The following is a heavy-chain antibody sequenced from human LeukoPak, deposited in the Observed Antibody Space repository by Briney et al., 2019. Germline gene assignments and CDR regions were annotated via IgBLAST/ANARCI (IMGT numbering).Heavy chain of an antibody. CDR1: GFTFGDYA. CDR2: IRSKAYGGTT. CDR3: TRAGYDFWSGYYTGMVGYYFDY. J-gene: IGHJ4*02. Sequence: GGSLRLSCTASGFTFGDYAMSWVRQAPGKGREGGGFIRSKAYGGTTEYAASVKGRFTISRDDSKSIAYLQMNSLKTEDTAVYYCTRAGYDFWSGYYTGMVGYYFDYWGQGTLVTVSS. V-gene: IGHV3-49*04. D-gene: IGHD3-3*01.